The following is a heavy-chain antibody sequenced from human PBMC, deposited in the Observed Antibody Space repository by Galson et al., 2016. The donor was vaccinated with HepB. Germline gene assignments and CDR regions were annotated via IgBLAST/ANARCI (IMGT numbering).Heavy chain of an antibody. V-gene: IGHV1-69*06. CDR1: GGTFSSYA. J-gene: IGHJ6*02. CDR2: IIPIFGTA. Sequence: SCKASGGTFSSYAISWVRQAPGQGLEWMGGIIPIFGTANYAQKFQGRVTITADKSTSTAYMELSSLRSEDTAVYYCARGDSSGYLGGMDVWGQGTTVTVSS. D-gene: IGHD3-22*01. CDR3: ARGDSSGYLGGMDV.